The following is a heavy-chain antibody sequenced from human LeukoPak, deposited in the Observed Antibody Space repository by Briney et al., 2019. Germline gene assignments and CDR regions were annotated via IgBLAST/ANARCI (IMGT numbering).Heavy chain of an antibody. D-gene: IGHD2-15*01. CDR1: GYTLTSYD. J-gene: IGHJ4*02. V-gene: IGHV1-18*01. CDR3: ARDCSGGSCPADY. Sequence: GASVKVSCKASGYTLTSYDINWVRQATGQGLEWMGWISAYNGNTNYAQKLQGRVTMTTDTSTSTAYMELRSLRSDDTAVYYCARDCSGGSCPADYWGQGTLVTVSS. CDR2: ISAYNGNT.